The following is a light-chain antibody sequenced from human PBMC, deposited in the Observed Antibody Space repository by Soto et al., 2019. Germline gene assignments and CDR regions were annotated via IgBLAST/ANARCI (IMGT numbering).Light chain of an antibody. CDR2: GNT. CDR1: SSNIGAGYD. V-gene: IGLV1-40*01. CDR3: QSFDSSLSHSWV. Sequence: QSVLTQPPSVSGAPGQRVTISCTGRSSNIGAGYDVHWYQQLPGTAPKLLIYGNTNRPSGVPDRFSGSKSGTSASLAITGLQAEDEADYYCQSFDSSLSHSWVFGGGTKVTVL. J-gene: IGLJ3*02.